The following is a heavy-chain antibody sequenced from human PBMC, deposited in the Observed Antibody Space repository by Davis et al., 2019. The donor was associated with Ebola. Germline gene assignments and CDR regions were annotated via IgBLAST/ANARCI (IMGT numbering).Heavy chain of an antibody. J-gene: IGHJ4*02. CDR1: GFTFRNYA. Sequence: PGGSLRLSCAASGFTFRNYAMHWVRQAPGKGLEWVAVVSHSERETFYADSVKGRFTISRDNSENPLYLQMNSLTAEDTAVYYCARAVFHEVLDYWGQGTPVTVSP. D-gene: IGHD3-3*01. V-gene: IGHV3-30*04. CDR2: VSHSERET. CDR3: ARAVFHEVLDY.